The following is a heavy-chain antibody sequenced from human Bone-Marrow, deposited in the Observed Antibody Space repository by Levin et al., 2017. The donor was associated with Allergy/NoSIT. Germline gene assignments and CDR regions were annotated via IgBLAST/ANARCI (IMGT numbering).Heavy chain of an antibody. CDR2: IYSGGST. D-gene: IGHD2-2*01. CDR3: ARGRGGHPERFAPPAKDAFDI. CDR1: GFTVSSNY. V-gene: IGHV3-66*01. J-gene: IGHJ3*02. Sequence: GESLKISCAASGFTVSSNYMSWVRQAPGKGLEWVSVIYSGGSTYYADSVKGRFTISRDNSKNTLYLQMNSLRAEDTAVYYCARGRGGHPERFAPPAKDAFDIWGQGTMVTVSS.